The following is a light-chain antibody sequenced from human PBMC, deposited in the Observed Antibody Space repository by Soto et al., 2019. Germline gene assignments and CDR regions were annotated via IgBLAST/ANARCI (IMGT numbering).Light chain of an antibody. CDR2: GTS. J-gene: IGKJ1*01. Sequence: EIVMTQSPATLSVSPGEGATLSCRAIQSVSSKLAWYQQKPGQAPRLLIYGTSTRATGFPARFSGSGSGTEFTLTISSLQSEDFAVYYCQQYNNWPPTWTFGQGTKVDI. CDR3: QQYNNWPPTWT. V-gene: IGKV3-15*01. CDR1: QSVSSK.